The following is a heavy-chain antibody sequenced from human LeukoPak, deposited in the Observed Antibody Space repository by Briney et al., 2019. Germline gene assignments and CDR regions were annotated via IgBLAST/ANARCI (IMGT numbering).Heavy chain of an antibody. D-gene: IGHD3-9*01. CDR3: TRGGEILTHYTHIDY. CDR1: GYSFTSHD. V-gene: IGHV1-8*01. J-gene: IGHJ4*02. CDR2: MNPNTGDT. Sequence: ASVKVSCKASGYSFTSHDINWVRQATGQGLEWMGYMNPNTGDTGVTQKFQGRVTMTRDPSINTAYMELTSLRSEDTAVYFCTRGGEILTHYTHIDYWGQGTLVTVSS.